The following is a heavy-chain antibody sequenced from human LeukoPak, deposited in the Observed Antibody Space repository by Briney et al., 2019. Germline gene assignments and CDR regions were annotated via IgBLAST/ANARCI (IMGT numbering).Heavy chain of an antibody. CDR2: ISGSGGST. V-gene: IGHV3-23*01. J-gene: IGHJ2*01. D-gene: IGHD1-26*01. Sequence: GGSLRLSCAASRFTFSSYAMSWVRQAPGKGLEWVSTISGSGGSTNDADSVKGRFTISRDNSKNTLFLHMNTLRAEDTAIYYCAKDRTVGASYWYFDLWGRGTLVTVSS. CDR3: AKDRTVGASYWYFDL. CDR1: RFTFSSYA.